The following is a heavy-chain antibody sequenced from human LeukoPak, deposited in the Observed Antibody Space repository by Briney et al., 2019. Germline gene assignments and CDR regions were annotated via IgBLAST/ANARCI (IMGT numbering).Heavy chain of an antibody. V-gene: IGHV7-4-1*02. Sequence: ASVKVSCKASGYTFTDYYLHWVRQAPGQGLEWMGWINTNTGNPTYAQGFTGRFVFSLDTSVSTAYLQISSLKAEDTAVYYCARDGGRYCSGGSCFDIWGQGTMVTVSS. D-gene: IGHD2-15*01. CDR2: INTNTGNP. J-gene: IGHJ3*02. CDR3: ARDGGRYCSGGSCFDI. CDR1: GYTFTDYY.